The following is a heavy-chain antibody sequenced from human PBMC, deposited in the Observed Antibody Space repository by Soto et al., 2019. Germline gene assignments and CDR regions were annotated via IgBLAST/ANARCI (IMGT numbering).Heavy chain of an antibody. V-gene: IGHV1-8*01. Sequence: ASVSVSCKNSGYTFTSYDVKWVRQAPGQGLVWMGWVNPNKRKTDYAQKFQERETLNRNTSIYTAYMELSSLRYEDTAVYYCARIRYCDSFTCYKIHYYQYDPMDGW. CDR2: VNPNKRKT. CDR1: GYTFTSYD. D-gene: IGHD2-2*01. J-gene: IGHJ6*03. CDR3: ARIRYCDSFTCYKIHYYQYDPMDG.